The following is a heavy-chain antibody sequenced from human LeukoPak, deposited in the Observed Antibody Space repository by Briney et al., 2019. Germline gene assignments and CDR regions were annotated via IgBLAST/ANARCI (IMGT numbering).Heavy chain of an antibody. J-gene: IGHJ3*02. CDR3: ARQRSSGGFSGAFDI. D-gene: IGHD6-19*01. V-gene: IGHV5-51*01. Sequence: GESLKISCKGSGYSFSSYWIGWVRQMPGKGLEWLGIIYPGDSDTRYSPSFQGRVTISADKFISTAYLQWSSLKASDTAMYYCARQRSSGGFSGAFDIWGQGTMVTVSS. CDR2: IYPGDSDT. CDR1: GYSFSSYW.